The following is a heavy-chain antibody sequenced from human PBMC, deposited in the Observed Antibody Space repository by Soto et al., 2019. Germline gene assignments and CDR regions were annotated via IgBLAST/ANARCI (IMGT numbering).Heavy chain of an antibody. J-gene: IGHJ2*01. CDR2: IYWDDDK. D-gene: IGHD4-17*01. CDR1: GFSLSASGVG. V-gene: IGHV2-5*02. Sequence: QITLKESGPTLVKPTQTLTLTCTFSGFSLSASGVGGGWIRQPPGKALEWLALIYWDDDKRYSPSLKNRLTIMTDTSKNMVSLTLTNLGPVDTATYYCVHSTMTNWHFDVWGRGTLVTVSS. CDR3: VHSTMTNWHFDV.